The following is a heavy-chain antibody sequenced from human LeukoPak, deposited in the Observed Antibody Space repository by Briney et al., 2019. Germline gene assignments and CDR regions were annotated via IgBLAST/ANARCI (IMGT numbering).Heavy chain of an antibody. J-gene: IGHJ4*02. D-gene: IGHD3-10*01. CDR1: GFTFSNYG. CDR2: ISGSGGST. Sequence: GGSLRLSCAASGFTFSNYGMSWVRQAPGKGLEWVSAISGSGGSTYYADSVKGRFTISRDNSKNTLYLQMNSLRAEDTAVYYCAKDQVLLWFGELFHHPRPSYYFDYWGQGTLVTVSS. CDR3: AKDQVLLWFGELFHHPRPSYYFDY. V-gene: IGHV3-23*01.